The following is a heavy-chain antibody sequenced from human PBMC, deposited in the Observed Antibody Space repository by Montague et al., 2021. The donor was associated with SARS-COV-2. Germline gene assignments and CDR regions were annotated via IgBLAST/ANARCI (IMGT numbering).Heavy chain of an antibody. V-gene: IGHV4-59*01. CDR2: IYYSGST. J-gene: IGHJ6*02. Sequence: SETLSLTCTVSGGSISGFYWSWIRQPPGKGLEWTGYIYYSGSTKYNPSLESRVAVSADRSKNQVSLKLTSVTAADTAVYYCARLLRSCTNGVCRTYYYYALDVWGQGTTVTVSS. CDR1: GGSISGFY. D-gene: IGHD2-8*01. CDR3: ARLLRSCTNGVCRTYYYYALDV.